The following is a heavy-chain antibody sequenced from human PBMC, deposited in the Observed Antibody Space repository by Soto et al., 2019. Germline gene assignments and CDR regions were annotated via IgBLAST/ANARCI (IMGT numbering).Heavy chain of an antibody. CDR3: ARAGYCSSTSCYGLDY. CDR1: GFTFSSYA. D-gene: IGHD2-2*01. J-gene: IGHJ4*02. V-gene: IGHV3-64*02. Sequence: GSLRLSCAASGFTFSSYAMHWVRQAPGKGLEYVSAISSNGGSTYYADSVKGRFTISRDNSKNTLYLQMGSLRAEDMAVYYCARAGYCSSTSCYGLDYWGQGTLVTVSS. CDR2: ISSNGGST.